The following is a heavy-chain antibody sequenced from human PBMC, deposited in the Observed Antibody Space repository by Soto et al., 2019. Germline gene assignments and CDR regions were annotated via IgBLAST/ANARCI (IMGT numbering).Heavy chain of an antibody. CDR1: GFTFSSYA. CDR2: ISGSCGST. D-gene: IGHD5-18*01. V-gene: IGHV3-23*01. J-gene: IGHJ4*02. CDR3: AKDRDGYSNFDY. Sequence: GASLRLSCAASGFTFSSYAMSWVRQAPGKGLEWVSAISGSCGSTYYADSVKGRFTISRDNSKNTLYLQMNSLRAEDTAVYYCAKDRDGYSNFDYWGQGTLVTVSS.